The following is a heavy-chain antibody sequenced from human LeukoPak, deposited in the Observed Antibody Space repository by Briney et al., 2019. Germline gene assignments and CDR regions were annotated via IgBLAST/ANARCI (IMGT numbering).Heavy chain of an antibody. J-gene: IGHJ4*02. CDR2: IFSSGSA. D-gene: IGHD2-2*01. V-gene: IGHV4-59*08. CDR3: ARYVIVVVPAATESFDY. Sequence: SETLSLTCTVSGGSISNFYWTWIRQPPGKGLEWIGYIFSSGSATYNPSLKSRLTISVDTSKNQFSLKLSSVTAADTAVYYCARYVIVVVPAATESFDYWGQGTLVTVSS. CDR1: GGSISNFY.